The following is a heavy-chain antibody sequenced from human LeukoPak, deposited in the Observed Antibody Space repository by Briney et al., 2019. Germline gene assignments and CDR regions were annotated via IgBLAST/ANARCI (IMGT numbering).Heavy chain of an antibody. J-gene: IGHJ5*02. D-gene: IGHD6-19*01. CDR2: ISSSGANI. Sequence: GGSLRLSCAASGFTFSTYSMNWVRQAPGKGLEWVSSISSSGANIYYSESVKGRFAISRDNANDSLFLHMSDLRSEDTAVYYCAGLHSSGWREWGSWGQGTLVTVSS. CDR3: AGLHSSGWREWGS. V-gene: IGHV3-21*06. CDR1: GFTFSTYS.